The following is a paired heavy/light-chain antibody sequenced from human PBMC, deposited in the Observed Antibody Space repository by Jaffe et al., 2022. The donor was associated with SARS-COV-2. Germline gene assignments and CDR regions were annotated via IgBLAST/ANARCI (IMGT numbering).Light chain of an antibody. J-gene: IGKJ2*01. CDR3: QQSYNTPST. V-gene: IGKV1-39*01. CDR2: AAS. Sequence: DIQMTQSPSSLSASVGDRVTITCRASQSISNYLSWYQHKPGKAPKSLIYAASSLQSGVPSRFSGSGSGTDFTLTISSLQPEDFATYYCQQSYNTPSTFGQGTKLEIK. CDR1: QSISNY.
Heavy chain of an antibody. D-gene: IGHD3-3*01. J-gene: IGHJ4*02. Sequence: EVQLVESGGGLVQPGGSLRLSCAASGFTFSRYWMNWVRQAPGKGMEWVANIREDGGENYYVDSVKGRFTISRDNAKNSLYLQMNSLRAEDTAVYYCARANQEWLSYKNFDWWGQGTLVTVSS. CDR3: ARANQEWLSYKNFDW. V-gene: IGHV3-7*03. CDR2: IREDGGEN. CDR1: GFTFSRYW.